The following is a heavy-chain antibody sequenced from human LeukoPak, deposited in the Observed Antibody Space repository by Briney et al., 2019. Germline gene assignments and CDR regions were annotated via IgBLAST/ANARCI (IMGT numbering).Heavy chain of an antibody. CDR1: GGSISSSSYY. CDR2: IYYSGST. Sequence: PSETLSLTCSVSGGSISSSSYYWGWIRQPPGKGLEWIGSIYYSGSTYYNPSLKSRVTISVDTSKNQFSLKLSSVTAADTAVYYCARESDQDSSDRGQGTLVTVSS. J-gene: IGHJ4*02. CDR3: ARESDQDSSD. D-gene: IGHD3-22*01. V-gene: IGHV4-39*02.